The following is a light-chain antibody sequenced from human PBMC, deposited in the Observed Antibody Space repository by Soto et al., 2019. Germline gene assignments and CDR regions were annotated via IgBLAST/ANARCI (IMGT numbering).Light chain of an antibody. Sequence: QSALTQPAAVSGSPGQSITISCSGSSSDIGGYNYVSWYQQEPGKAPKLMIYDVFNRPSGVSNRFSASKSGNTASLTISGLQAEDEADYYCSSYTSGTTVVFGTGTKLTVL. CDR2: DVF. CDR1: SSDIGGYNY. J-gene: IGLJ1*01. CDR3: SSYTSGTTVV. V-gene: IGLV2-14*01.